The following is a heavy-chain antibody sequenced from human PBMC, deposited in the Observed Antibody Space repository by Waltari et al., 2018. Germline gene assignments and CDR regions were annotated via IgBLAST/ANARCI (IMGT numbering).Heavy chain of an antibody. V-gene: IGHV1-69*04. CDR3: ARGGRIAVAPFDY. J-gene: IGHJ4*02. CDR2: ILPILGIA. Sequence: QVQLVQSGAEVKKPGASVKVSCKAAGGTCSSDAISWVRQAPGQGLEWMGGILPILGIATSAQKFQGRVTITADESTSPAYMELSSLRSEDTAVYYCARGGRIAVAPFDYWGQGTLVTVSS. CDR1: GGTCSSDA. D-gene: IGHD6-19*01.